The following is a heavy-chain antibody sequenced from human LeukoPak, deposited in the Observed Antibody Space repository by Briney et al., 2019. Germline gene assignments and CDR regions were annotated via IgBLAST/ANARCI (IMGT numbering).Heavy chain of an antibody. D-gene: IGHD1-26*01. Sequence: ASVKVSCKASGYTFTDYYMHWVRQAPGQGLEWMGIVNPSDGSTTYAQKFQGRVTMTRDTSTTTVYMELSSLRSEDTAVYYCAREARGVGAATHFDYWGQGTLVIVSS. V-gene: IGHV1-46*01. J-gene: IGHJ4*02. CDR2: VNPSDGST. CDR3: AREARGVGAATHFDY. CDR1: GYTFTDYY.